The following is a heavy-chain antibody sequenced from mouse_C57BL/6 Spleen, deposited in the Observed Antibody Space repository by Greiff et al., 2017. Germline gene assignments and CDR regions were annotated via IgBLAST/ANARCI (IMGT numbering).Heavy chain of an antibody. CDR2: IYPGGGYT. CDR3: ARGGGYDGYFDV. CDR1: GYTFTNYW. J-gene: IGHJ1*03. Sequence: VKLMESGAELVRPGTSVKMSCKASGYTFTNYWIGWAKQRPGHGLEWIGDIYPGGGYTNYNEKFKGKATLTADKSSSTAYMQFSSLTSEDSAIYYCARGGGYDGYFDVWGTGTTVTVSS. V-gene: IGHV1-63*01. D-gene: IGHD2-2*01.